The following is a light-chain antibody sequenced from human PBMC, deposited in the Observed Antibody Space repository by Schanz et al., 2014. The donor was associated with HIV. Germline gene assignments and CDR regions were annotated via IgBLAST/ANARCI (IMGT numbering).Light chain of an antibody. CDR2: GNS. Sequence: QSVLTQPPSVSGAPGQTVTISCTGSSSNIGAGFDLHWYQHLPGTAPKLLIYGNSNRPSGVPDRFSGSKSGTSASLTISGLQVEDEAEYYCSSYVSGSTYVFGSGTKLTVL. J-gene: IGLJ1*01. CDR1: SSNIGAGFD. V-gene: IGLV1-40*01. CDR3: SSYVSGSTYV.